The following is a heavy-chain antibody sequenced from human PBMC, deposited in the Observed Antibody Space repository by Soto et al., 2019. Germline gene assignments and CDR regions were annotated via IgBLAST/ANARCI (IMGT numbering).Heavy chain of an antibody. J-gene: IGHJ6*02. CDR1: GYSFTSYW. CDR2: IDPSDSYT. CDR3: ARHQVRENGYHYYYYGMDV. D-gene: IGHD3-10*01. Sequence: PGESLKISCKGSGYSFTSYWISWVRQMPGKGLEWMGRIDPSDSYTNYSPSFQGHVTISADKSISTAYLQWSSLKASDTAMYYCARHQVRENGYHYYYYGMDVWGQGTTVTVSS. V-gene: IGHV5-10-1*01.